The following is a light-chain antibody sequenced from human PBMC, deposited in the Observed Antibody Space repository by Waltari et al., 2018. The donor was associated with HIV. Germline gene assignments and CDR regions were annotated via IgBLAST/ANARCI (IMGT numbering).Light chain of an antibody. Sequence: DVVMTQSPISLSVSPGESASISCRSSQSLLHNNGDNYLDWYFQKPGQSPQLLIYLGSIRAPGVPDRFSSAGSGTDFTLRISRVEPEDVGVYYCMQARQSTFTFGPGTKIEI. CDR1: QSLLHNNGDNY. J-gene: IGKJ3*01. CDR2: LGS. V-gene: IGKV2-28*01. CDR3: MQARQSTFT.